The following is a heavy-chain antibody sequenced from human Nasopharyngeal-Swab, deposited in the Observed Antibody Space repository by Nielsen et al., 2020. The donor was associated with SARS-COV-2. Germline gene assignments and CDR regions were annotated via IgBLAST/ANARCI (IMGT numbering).Heavy chain of an antibody. CDR3: ARDHGSWYRSFDY. D-gene: IGHD6-13*01. J-gene: IGHJ4*02. Sequence: WIRQPPGKGLEWVANIKQDGSEKYYVDSVKGRFTISRDNAKNSLYLQMNSLRAEDTAVYYCARDHGSWYRSFDYWGQGTLVTVSS. V-gene: IGHV3-7*01. CDR2: IKQDGSEK.